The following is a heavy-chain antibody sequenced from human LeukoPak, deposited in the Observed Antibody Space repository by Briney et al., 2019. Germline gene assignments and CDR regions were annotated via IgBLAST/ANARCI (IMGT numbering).Heavy chain of an antibody. CDR3: ARADYYDSSGYYSYFDY. CDR1: GFTFSSYW. D-gene: IGHD3-22*01. CDR2: IKQDGSEK. Sequence: GGSLRLSCAASGFTFSSYWMSWVRQAPGKGLEWVANIKQDGSEKYYVDSVKGRFTVSRDNAKNSLYLQMNSLRAEDTAVYYCARADYYDSSGYYSYFDYWGQGTLVTVSS. J-gene: IGHJ4*02. V-gene: IGHV3-7*03.